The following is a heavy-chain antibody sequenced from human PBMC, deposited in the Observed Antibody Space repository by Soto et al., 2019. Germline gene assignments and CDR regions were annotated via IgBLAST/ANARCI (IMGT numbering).Heavy chain of an antibody. CDR1: GYTFTGYY. Sequence: ASVKVSCKASGYTFTGYYMHWVRQAPGQGLEWMGWINPNSGDTNYAQKFQGRVTMTRDTSISTAYMELSRLRSDDTAVYYCARDMGIFGLGYYGMHVCDQAPTGTVSS. J-gene: IGHJ6*02. V-gene: IGHV1-2*02. D-gene: IGHD3-3*01. CDR3: ARDMGIFGLGYYGMHV. CDR2: INPNSGDT.